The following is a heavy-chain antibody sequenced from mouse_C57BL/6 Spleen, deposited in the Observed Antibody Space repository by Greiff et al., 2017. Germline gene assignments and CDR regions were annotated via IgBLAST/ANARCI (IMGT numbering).Heavy chain of an antibody. CDR2: INPNNGGT. CDR3: ASGLTRTGRFAY. Sequence: EVQLQQSGPELVKPGASVKMSCKASGYTFTDYNMHWVKQSHGKSLEWIGYINPNNGGTSYNQKFKGKATLTVNKSSSTAYMELRSLTSEDSAVYYCASGLTRTGRFAYWGQGTLVTVSA. V-gene: IGHV1-22*01. D-gene: IGHD4-1*01. CDR1: GYTFTDYN. J-gene: IGHJ3*01.